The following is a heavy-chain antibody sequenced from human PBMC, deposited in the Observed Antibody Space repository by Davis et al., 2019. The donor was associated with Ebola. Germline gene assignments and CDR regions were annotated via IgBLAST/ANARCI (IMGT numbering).Heavy chain of an antibody. D-gene: IGHD1-26*01. CDR2: INYSGRT. CDR1: SGSISSSGYY. V-gene: IGHV4-39*01. Sequence: MPSETLSLTCTVSSGSISSSGYYWGWIRQPPGKGLEWIGSINYSGRTYYDPSLKSRVTISVDTSKNQFSLKLTSVTAADTAVYYCARRREGRNWFDPWGQGTLVTVSS. J-gene: IGHJ5*02. CDR3: ARRREGRNWFDP.